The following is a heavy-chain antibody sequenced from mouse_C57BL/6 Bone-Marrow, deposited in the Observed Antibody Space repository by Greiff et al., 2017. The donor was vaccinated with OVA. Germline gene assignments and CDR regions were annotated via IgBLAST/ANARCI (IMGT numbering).Heavy chain of an antibody. CDR2: IDPSDSYT. CDR3: ARELLAYYAMDY. V-gene: IGHV1-50*01. CDR1: GYTFTSYW. D-gene: IGHD2-12*01. Sequence: QVQLQQPGAELVKPGASVKLSCKASGYTFTSYWMQWVKQRPGQGLEWIGEIDPSDSYTNYNQKFKGKATLTVDTSSSTAYMQLSSLTSEDSAVYYWARELLAYYAMDYWGQGTSVTVSS. J-gene: IGHJ4*01.